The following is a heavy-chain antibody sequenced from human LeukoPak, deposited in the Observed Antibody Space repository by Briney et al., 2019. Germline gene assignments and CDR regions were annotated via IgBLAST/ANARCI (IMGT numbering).Heavy chain of an antibody. Sequence: GGSLRLSCAASGFTFSTYNMNWVRQTPGKGLEWVSSITSTSTYIYYADSVKGRFTISRGNAKNSLFLQMNSLTADDTAVYYCAKDSLRFLEWLPKGGYYFDYWGQGTLVTVSS. CDR2: ITSTSTYI. D-gene: IGHD3-3*01. CDR1: GFTFSTYN. J-gene: IGHJ4*02. CDR3: AKDSLRFLEWLPKGGYYFDY. V-gene: IGHV3-21*04.